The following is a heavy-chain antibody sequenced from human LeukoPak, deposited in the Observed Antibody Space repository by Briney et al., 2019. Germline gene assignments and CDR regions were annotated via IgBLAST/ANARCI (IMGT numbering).Heavy chain of an antibody. CDR2: IRYDGSNK. CDR1: GFTFSSYG. Sequence: PGGSLRLSCAASGFTFSSYGMHWVRQAPGKGLEWVAFIRYDGSNKYYADSVKGRFTISRDNSKNTLYLQMNSLRAEDTAVYYCAKDLYSSGWYRRSVAFDIWGQGTMVTVSS. V-gene: IGHV3-30*02. D-gene: IGHD6-19*01. J-gene: IGHJ3*02. CDR3: AKDLYSSGWYRRSVAFDI.